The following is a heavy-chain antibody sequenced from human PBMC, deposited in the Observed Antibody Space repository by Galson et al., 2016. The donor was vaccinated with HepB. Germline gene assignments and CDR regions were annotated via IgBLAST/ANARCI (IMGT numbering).Heavy chain of an antibody. CDR1: GYTFTNYD. CDR2: MNPSSANT. J-gene: IGHJ4*02. V-gene: IGHV1-8*01. D-gene: IGHD1-14*01. CDR3: ARGIRNLLYSDY. Sequence: SVKVSCKASGYTFTNYDITWVRQAPGQGLEWMGWMNPSSANTGYAQKFRGRVTMTRDTSISTALMELSSLTSEDTAIYYCARGIRNLLYSDYWAQGTLVTVSS.